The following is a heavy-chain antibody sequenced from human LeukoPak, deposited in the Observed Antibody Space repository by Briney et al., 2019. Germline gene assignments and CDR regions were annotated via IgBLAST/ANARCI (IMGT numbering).Heavy chain of an antibody. J-gene: IGHJ4*02. D-gene: IGHD6-13*01. CDR3: ARAGRVSRGGVVGFFDY. CDR1: GYTFTGYY. V-gene: IGHV1-2*02. CDR2: INPNSGGT. Sequence: ASVKVSCKASGYTFTGYYMHWVRQAPGQGLEWMGWINPNSGGTNYAQKFQGRVTMTRDTSISTDYMELSRLRSDDTAGYYCARAGRVSRGGVVGFFDYWGQGTLVTVSS.